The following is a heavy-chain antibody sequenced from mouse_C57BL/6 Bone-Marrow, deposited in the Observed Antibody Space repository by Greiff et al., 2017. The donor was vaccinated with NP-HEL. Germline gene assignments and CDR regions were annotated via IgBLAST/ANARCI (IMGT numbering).Heavy chain of an antibody. CDR3: ARDPSMVTTWDYAMDY. CDR2: ISDGGSYT. CDR1: GFTFSSYA. J-gene: IGHJ4*01. D-gene: IGHD2-2*01. V-gene: IGHV5-4*01. Sequence: EVKLQESGGGLVKPGGSLKLSCAASGFTFSSYAMSWVRQTPEKRLEWVATISDGGSYTYYPDNVKGRFTISRDNAKNNLYLQMSHLKSEDTAMYYCARDPSMVTTWDYAMDYWGQGTSVTVSS.